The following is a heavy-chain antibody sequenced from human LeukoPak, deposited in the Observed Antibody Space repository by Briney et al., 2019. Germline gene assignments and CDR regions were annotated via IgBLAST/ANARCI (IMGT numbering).Heavy chain of an antibody. CDR3: ARVVPAAYYYYGMDV. CDR1: GYTFTGYY. J-gene: IGHJ6*02. Sequence: GASVKVSCKASGYTFTGYYMHWVRQAPGQGLEWMGWINPNSGGTNYAQKFQGRVTMTRDTSISTAYMELRSLRSDDTAVYYCARVVPAAYYYYGMDVWGQGTTVTVSS. V-gene: IGHV1-2*02. D-gene: IGHD2-2*01. CDR2: INPNSGGT.